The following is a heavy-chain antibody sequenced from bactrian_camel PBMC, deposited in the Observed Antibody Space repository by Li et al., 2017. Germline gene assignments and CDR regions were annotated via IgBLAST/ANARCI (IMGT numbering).Heavy chain of an antibody. CDR3: TTGPNCDGGHCRVGH. Sequence: HVQLVESGGGSVQPGGSPRLACPASGLPFSRYYMSWVRQQPGKGLEGVSTDEGSDTFYADSVKGRFTISRDNAKATLYLQMNSLNSEDTALYYCTTGPNCDGGHCRVGHWGQGTQVSV. V-gene: IGHV3-2*01. D-gene: IGHD7*01. CDR2: DEGSDT. J-gene: IGHJ6*01. CDR1: GLPFSRYY.